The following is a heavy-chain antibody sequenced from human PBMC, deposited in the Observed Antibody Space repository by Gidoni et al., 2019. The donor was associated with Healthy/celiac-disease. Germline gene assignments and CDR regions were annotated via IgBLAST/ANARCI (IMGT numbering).Heavy chain of an antibody. CDR1: RFTFSSHA. D-gene: IGHD4-17*01. Sequence: EVHLLESGGGLVQPGGSLRLSCAASRFTFSSHAMTWVRQAPGKGLEWVSRISGSGGSTYYADSVKGRFIISRDNSKNTLYLQMNSLRAEDTAVYYCARGRDYGDYTGAYYFDYWGQGTLVTVSS. V-gene: IGHV3-23*01. J-gene: IGHJ4*02. CDR3: ARGRDYGDYTGAYYFDY. CDR2: ISGSGGST.